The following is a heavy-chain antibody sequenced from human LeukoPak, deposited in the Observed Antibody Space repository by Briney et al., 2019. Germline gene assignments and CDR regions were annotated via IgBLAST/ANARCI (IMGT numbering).Heavy chain of an antibody. D-gene: IGHD3-22*01. CDR2: IYHSGST. V-gene: IGHV4-30-2*01. CDR1: GGSISSGGYS. Sequence: SQTLSLTCAVSGGSISSGGYSWSWIRQPPGKGLEWIGYIYHSGSTYYNPSLKSRVTISVDRSKNQFSLKLSSVTAADTAVYYCARSGYYDSSGYSFDYWGQGTLVTVSS. J-gene: IGHJ4*02. CDR3: ARSGYYDSSGYSFDY.